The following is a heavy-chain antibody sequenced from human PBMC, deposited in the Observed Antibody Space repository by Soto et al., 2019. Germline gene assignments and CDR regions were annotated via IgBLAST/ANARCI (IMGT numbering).Heavy chain of an antibody. D-gene: IGHD3-3*01. CDR1: GYTFTSYD. J-gene: IGHJ3*02. Sequence: GASVKVSCKASGYTFTSYDINWVRQATGQGLEWMGWMNPNSGNTGYAQKFQGGVTMTRNTSISTAYMELSSLRSEDTAVYYCARVSRFLQWLSPDAFDIWGQGTMVTVSS. V-gene: IGHV1-8*01. CDR3: ARVSRFLQWLSPDAFDI. CDR2: MNPNSGNT.